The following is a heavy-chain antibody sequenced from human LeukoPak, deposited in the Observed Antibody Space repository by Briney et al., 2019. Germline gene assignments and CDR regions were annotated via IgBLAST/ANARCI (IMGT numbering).Heavy chain of an antibody. D-gene: IGHD6-13*01. CDR1: GGSISSYY. Sequence: SETLSLTCTVSGGSISSYYWSWIRQPAGKGLEWIGRIYTSGSTNYNPSPKSRVTMSVDTSKNQFSLKLSSVTAADTAVYYCARAVEGIAAAPVYFDYWGQGTLVTVSS. J-gene: IGHJ4*02. CDR3: ARAVEGIAAAPVYFDY. CDR2: IYTSGST. V-gene: IGHV4-4*07.